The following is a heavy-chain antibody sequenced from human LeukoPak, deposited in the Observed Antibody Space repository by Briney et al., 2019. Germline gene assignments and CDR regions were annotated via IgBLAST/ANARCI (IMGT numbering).Heavy chain of an antibody. V-gene: IGHV1-3*01. Sequence: GASVKVSCKASGYTFTSYAMHWVRQAPGQRLEWMGWINAGNGNTKYSQKFQGRVTITRDTSASTAYMELRSLRSDDTAVYYCARDCRGGRCYDGVDYWGQGTLVTVSS. CDR3: ARDCRGGRCYDGVDY. CDR2: INAGNGNT. J-gene: IGHJ4*02. D-gene: IGHD2-15*01. CDR1: GYTFTSYA.